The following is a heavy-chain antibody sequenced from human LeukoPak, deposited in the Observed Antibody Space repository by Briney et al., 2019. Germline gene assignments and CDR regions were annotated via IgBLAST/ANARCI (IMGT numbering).Heavy chain of an antibody. CDR2: IYYSGST. J-gene: IGHJ5*02. CDR1: GGSISSYY. CDR3: ARDGGITSGWFDP. D-gene: IGHD1-26*01. V-gene: IGHV4-59*01. Sequence: PSETLSLTCTVSGGSISSYYWSWIRQPPGKGLEWIGYIYYSGSTNYNPSLKSRVTISVDTSKNQFSLKLSSVTAADTAVYYCARDGGITSGWFDPWGQGTLVTVSS.